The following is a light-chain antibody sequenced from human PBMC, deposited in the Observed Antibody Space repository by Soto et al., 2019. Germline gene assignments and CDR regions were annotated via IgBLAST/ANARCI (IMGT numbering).Light chain of an antibody. CDR2: KDS. V-gene: IGLV3-25*03. J-gene: IGLJ1*01. Sequence: SYELTQPPSVSLSPGQTVMLTCSGEALPKQFAYWYQQKAGQAPVLVIYKDSERPSGIPERFSGSSSGTTATLTINAVQAEDEADYYCQSADSSGTYYVFGAGTKLTVL. CDR3: QSADSSGTYYV. CDR1: ALPKQF.